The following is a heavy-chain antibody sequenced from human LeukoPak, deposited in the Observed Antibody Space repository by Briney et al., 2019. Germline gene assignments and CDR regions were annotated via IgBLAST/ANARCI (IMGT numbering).Heavy chain of an antibody. J-gene: IGHJ4*02. V-gene: IGHV3-33*06. CDR1: GFTFSSYG. Sequence: GRSLRLSCAASGFTFSSYGMHWVRQAPDKGLEWVAVIWYDGSNKYYVDSVKGRFTISRDNSKNTLYLQMNSLRAEDTAVYYCAKEEPPVEMATVPGKGFDYWGQGTLVTVSS. CDR2: IWYDGSNK. CDR3: AKEEPPVEMATVPGKGFDY. D-gene: IGHD5-24*01.